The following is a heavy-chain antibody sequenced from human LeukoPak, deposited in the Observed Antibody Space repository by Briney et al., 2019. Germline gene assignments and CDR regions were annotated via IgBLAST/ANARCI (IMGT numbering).Heavy chain of an antibody. D-gene: IGHD2-21*02. CDR3: ARDQIVVVTAGIVWFDP. V-gene: IGHV1-69*04. J-gene: IGHJ5*02. CDR2: IIPILGIA. Sequence: SVKVSCKASGGTFSSYAISWVRQAPGQGLEWMGRIIPILGIANYAQKFQGRVTITADKSTSTAYMELSSLRSEDTAVYYCARDQIVVVTAGIVWFDPWGQGTLVTVSS. CDR1: GGTFSSYA.